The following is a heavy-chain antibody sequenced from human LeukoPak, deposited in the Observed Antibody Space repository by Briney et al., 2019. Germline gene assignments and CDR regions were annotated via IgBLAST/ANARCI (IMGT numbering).Heavy chain of an antibody. Sequence: GASVKVSCKASGYTFNSYGITWVRQAPGQGLEWMGWINTYNSNTNYAQKLQGRVTMTRDTSISTAYMELSRLRSDDTAVYYCARDRGWDFDYWGQGTLVTVSS. V-gene: IGHV1-18*01. CDR3: ARDRGWDFDY. CDR1: GYTFNSYG. D-gene: IGHD1-26*01. J-gene: IGHJ4*02. CDR2: INTYNSNT.